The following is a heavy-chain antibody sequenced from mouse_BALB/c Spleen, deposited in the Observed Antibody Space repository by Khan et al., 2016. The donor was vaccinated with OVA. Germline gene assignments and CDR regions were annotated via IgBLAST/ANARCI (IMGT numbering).Heavy chain of an antibody. J-gene: IGHJ1*01. CDR2: INPSNGYT. D-gene: IGHD2-14*01. V-gene: IGHV1-4*01. CDR1: GYTFTSYT. Sequence: QVRLQQSGAELARPGASVKMSCKASGYTFTSYTMHWVKQRPGQGLEWIGYINPSNGYTNYNQKFKDKATLTADKSSSTAYMQLNSLTSEDSAVYYCVRSGAHYRYDGYFDVWGAGTTVTVSS. CDR3: VRSGAHYRYDGYFDV.